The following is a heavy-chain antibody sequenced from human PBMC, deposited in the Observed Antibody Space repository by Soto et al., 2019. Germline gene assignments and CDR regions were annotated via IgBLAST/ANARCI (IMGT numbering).Heavy chain of an antibody. J-gene: IGHJ1*01. D-gene: IGHD6-6*01. Sequence: EGSLRLSCAASGFTFSSYAMSWVRQAPGKGLEWVSAISGSGGSTYYADSVKGRFTISRDNSKNTLYLQMNSLRAEDTAVYYCAKDRGAARLGYFQHWGQGTLVTVSS. CDR2: ISGSGGST. CDR1: GFTFSSYA. V-gene: IGHV3-23*01. CDR3: AKDRGAARLGYFQH.